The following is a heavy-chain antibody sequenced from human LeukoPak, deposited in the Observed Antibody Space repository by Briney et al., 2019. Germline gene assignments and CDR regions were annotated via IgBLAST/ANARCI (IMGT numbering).Heavy chain of an antibody. CDR1: GYTFTSYA. J-gene: IGHJ3*02. CDR2: INPGNGYT. V-gene: IGHV1-3*01. Sequence: ASVKVSCKASGYTFTSYAMRWVRQAPGQRLEWMGWINPGNGYTEYSQKFQGRVTITRDTSASTAYMELSSLRSEDTAVYYCARDQVVRGVITAFDIWGQGTMVTVSS. D-gene: IGHD3-10*01. CDR3: ARDQVVRGVITAFDI.